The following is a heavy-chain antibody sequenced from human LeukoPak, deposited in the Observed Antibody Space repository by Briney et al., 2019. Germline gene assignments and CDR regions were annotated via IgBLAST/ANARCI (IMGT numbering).Heavy chain of an antibody. D-gene: IGHD3-3*02. CDR2: IIPIFGTA. CDR1: GGTFSGYA. Sequence: ASVKVSCKTSGGTFSGYAISWVRQAPGQGLGWMGGIIPIFGTANYAQKFQGRVTITADESTSTAYMELSSLRSEDTAVYYCARDPLPIFLYGMDVWGQGTTVTVSS. CDR3: ARDPLPIFLYGMDV. V-gene: IGHV1-69*13. J-gene: IGHJ6*02.